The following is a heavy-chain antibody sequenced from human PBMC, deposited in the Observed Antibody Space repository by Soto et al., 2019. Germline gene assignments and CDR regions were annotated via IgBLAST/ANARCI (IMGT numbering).Heavy chain of an antibody. Sequence: QVQLQESGPGLVKPSETLSLTCTVSGGSISSYYWSWIRQPPGKGLEWIGYIYYSGSTNYNPSLNSRVTISVDTSKNQFSLKLSSVTAADTAVYYCARLDGVVPAANDYGMDVWGQGTTVTVSS. J-gene: IGHJ6*02. CDR3: ARLDGVVPAANDYGMDV. CDR1: GGSISSYY. CDR2: IYYSGST. D-gene: IGHD2-2*01. V-gene: IGHV4-59*01.